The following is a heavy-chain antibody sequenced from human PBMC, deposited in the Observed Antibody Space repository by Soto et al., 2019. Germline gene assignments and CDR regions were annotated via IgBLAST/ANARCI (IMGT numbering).Heavy chain of an antibody. V-gene: IGHV1-69*06. Sequence: QVQLVQSGAEVKKPGSSVKVSCKASGGTFSSYAISWVRQAPGQGLEWMGGIIPIFGTANYAQKFQGRVTIPADKSTSTAYMELRSLRSEDTAVYYCARVSTSGGLLYYYYGMDVWGQGTTVTVSS. J-gene: IGHJ6*02. CDR1: GGTFSSYA. CDR3: ARVSTSGGLLYYYYGMDV. CDR2: IIPIFGTA. D-gene: IGHD3-10*01.